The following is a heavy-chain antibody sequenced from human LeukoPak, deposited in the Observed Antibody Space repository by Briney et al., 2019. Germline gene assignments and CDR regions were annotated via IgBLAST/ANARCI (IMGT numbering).Heavy chain of an antibody. V-gene: IGHV4-59*02. J-gene: IGHJ5*02. Sequence: SETLSLTYTLSVRSVGIHGRSWIRQSPGKGLEWIGYIHYSGGTNYNPSLKSRVTISVDTSKNQFSLKLSSVTAADTAVYYCARSCYNHSVGYNWWFDTWGEGALVTVSS. CDR3: ARSCYNHSVGYNWWFDT. CDR2: IHYSGGT. D-gene: IGHD3-22*01. CDR1: VRSVGIHG.